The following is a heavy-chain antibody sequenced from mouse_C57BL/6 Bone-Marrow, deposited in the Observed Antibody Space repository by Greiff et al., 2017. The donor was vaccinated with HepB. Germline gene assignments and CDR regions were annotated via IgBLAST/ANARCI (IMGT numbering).Heavy chain of an antibody. CDR3: ARDRYKGGYYFDY. J-gene: IGHJ2*01. Sequence: VMLVESGGGLVKPGGSLKLSCAASGFTFSSYAMSWVRQTPEKRLEWVATISDGGSYTYYPDNVKGRFTISRDNAKNNLYLQMSHLKSEDTAMYYCARDRYKGGYYFDYWGQGTTLTVSS. D-gene: IGHD1-3*01. CDR2: ISDGGSYT. V-gene: IGHV5-4*01. CDR1: GFTFSSYA.